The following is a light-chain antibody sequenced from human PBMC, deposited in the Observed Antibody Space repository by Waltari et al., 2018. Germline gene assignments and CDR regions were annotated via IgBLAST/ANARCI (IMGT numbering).Light chain of an antibody. CDR2: AGF. J-gene: IGLJ1*01. CDR1: RSTIGTPYD. Sequence: VLTQPPSVSGAPGQRVTISCTGSRSTIGTPYDVHWYQQLPGTAPKLLIHAGFSRPSGVPDRFSGSRSGASASLAITGLQAEDEGDYYCQSYDTSLGGSYVFGSGTKVTVL. CDR3: QSYDTSLGGSYV. V-gene: IGLV1-40*01.